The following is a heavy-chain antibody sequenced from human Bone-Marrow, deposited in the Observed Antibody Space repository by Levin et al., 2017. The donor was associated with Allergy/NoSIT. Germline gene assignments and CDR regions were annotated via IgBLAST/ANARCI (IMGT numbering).Heavy chain of an antibody. CDR2: VNPNSGGT. Sequence: ASVKVSCKASGYTFSDYFTHWVRQAPGQGLEWMGWVNPNSGGTNYAHHLQGRVTMTSDTSSTTAYMELKSLKSDDTAVYYCARLPNGQWLERNNYFDHWGQGTLVTVSS. D-gene: IGHD6-19*01. J-gene: IGHJ4*02. V-gene: IGHV1-2*02. CDR1: GYTFSDYF. CDR3: ARLPNGQWLERNNYFDH.